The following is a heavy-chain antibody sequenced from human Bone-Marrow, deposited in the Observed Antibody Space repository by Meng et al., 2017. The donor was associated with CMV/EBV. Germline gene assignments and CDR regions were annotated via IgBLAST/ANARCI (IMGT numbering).Heavy chain of an antibody. Sequence: ETLSLTCAASGFTFSSYAMSWVRQAPGKGLEWVSAISGSGGSTYYADSVKGRFTISRDNAKNSLYLQMNSLRAEDTAVYYCAGPLPSGSFWFDPWGQGTLVTVSS. CDR1: GFTFSSYA. J-gene: IGHJ5*02. CDR2: ISGSGGST. V-gene: IGHV3-23*01. CDR3: AGPLPSGSFWFDP. D-gene: IGHD1-26*01.